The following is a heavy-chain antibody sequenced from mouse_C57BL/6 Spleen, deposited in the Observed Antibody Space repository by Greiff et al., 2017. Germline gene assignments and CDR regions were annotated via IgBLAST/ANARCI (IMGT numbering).Heavy chain of an antibody. CDR2: INPNNGGS. J-gene: IGHJ3*01. CDR1: GYTFTDYY. Sequence: VQLQQSGPELVKPGASVKISCKASGYTFTDYYMNWVKQSHGKSLEWIGDINPNNGGSSYNQKFKGKATLTVDKSSSTAYMELRSLTSEDSAVYYCARFYGGYLAWFAYWGQGTLVTVSA. D-gene: IGHD2-3*01. CDR3: ARFYGGYLAWFAY. V-gene: IGHV1-26*01.